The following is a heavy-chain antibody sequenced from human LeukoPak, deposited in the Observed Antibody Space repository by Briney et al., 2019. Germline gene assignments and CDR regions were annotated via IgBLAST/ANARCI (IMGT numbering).Heavy chain of an antibody. Sequence: GESLQTSCKGSGYSFTTYWIGWVRQMPGKGLEWMGIIYPGDSDTRYSPSFQGQVTISADKSISTAYLQWSSLKASDTAIYYCARVYGSGSYSNFDYWGQGTLVTVSS. D-gene: IGHD3-10*01. CDR3: ARVYGSGSYSNFDY. CDR2: IYPGDSDT. V-gene: IGHV5-51*01. J-gene: IGHJ4*02. CDR1: GYSFTTYW.